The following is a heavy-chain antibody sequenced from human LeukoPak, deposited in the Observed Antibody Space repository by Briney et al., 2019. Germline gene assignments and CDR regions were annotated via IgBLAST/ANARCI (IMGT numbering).Heavy chain of an antibody. J-gene: IGHJ3*02. CDR3: ARDLGRSGYYTIDAFDI. CDR2: ISSSSSYI. CDR1: GFTFNTYS. D-gene: IGHD3-22*01. Sequence: GGSLRLSCAASGFTFNTYSMNWVRQATGKGLGWVSSISSSSSYIYYADSVKGRFTISRDNAKNSLYLQMNSLRAEDTAVYYCARDLGRSGYYTIDAFDIWGQGAVVTVSS. V-gene: IGHV3-21*01.